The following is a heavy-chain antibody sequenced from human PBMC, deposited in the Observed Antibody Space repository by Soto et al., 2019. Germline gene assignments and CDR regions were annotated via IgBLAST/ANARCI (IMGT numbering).Heavy chain of an antibody. CDR1: GGSISSSSFH. Sequence: PSETLSLTGTVSGGSISSSSFHGCWIRQPPGKGLESIGSIYYSGSTYYNPSLKSRVPISVDTSKNQLSLKLSSATAANTAVYYCARHDMVGAPFWYDPWGQGTLVTVS. CDR2: IYYSGST. CDR3: ARHDMVGAPFWYDP. V-gene: IGHV4-39*07. D-gene: IGHD1-26*01. J-gene: IGHJ5*02.